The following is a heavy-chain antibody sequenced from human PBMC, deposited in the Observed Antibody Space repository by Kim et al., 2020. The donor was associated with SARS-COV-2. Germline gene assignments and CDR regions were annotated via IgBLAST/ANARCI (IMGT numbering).Heavy chain of an antibody. D-gene: IGHD3-22*01. CDR3: ARASGYYYVPVDY. Sequence: YSPSLKSRVTISVDTSKNQFSLKLSSVTAADTAMYYCARASGYYYVPVDYWGQGTLVTVSS. V-gene: IGHV4-34*13. J-gene: IGHJ4*02.